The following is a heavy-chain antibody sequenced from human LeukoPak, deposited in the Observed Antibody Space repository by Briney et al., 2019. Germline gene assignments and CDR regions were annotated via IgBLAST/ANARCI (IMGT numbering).Heavy chain of an antibody. D-gene: IGHD6-19*01. CDR3: ASLGGPIAVAGTGY. J-gene: IGHJ4*02. CDR1: GGSFSGYY. CDR2: INHSGST. V-gene: IGHV4-34*01. Sequence: ESLSLTCAVYGGSFSGYYWSWIRQPPGKGLEWIGEINHSGSTNYNPSLKSRVTISVDTSKNQFSLKLSSVTAADTAVYYCASLGGPIAVAGTGYWGQGTLVTV.